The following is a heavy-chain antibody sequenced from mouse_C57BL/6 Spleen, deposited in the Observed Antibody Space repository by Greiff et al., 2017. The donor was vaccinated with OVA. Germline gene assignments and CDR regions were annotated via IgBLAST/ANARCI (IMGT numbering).Heavy chain of an antibody. CDR2: IYPGSGNT. CDR3: ARGGYDQFAY. V-gene: IGHV1-76*01. J-gene: IGHJ3*01. CDR1: GYTFTDYY. D-gene: IGHD2-3*01. Sequence: QVQLQQSGAELVRPGASVKLSCKASGYTFTDYYINWVKQRPGQGLEWIARIYPGSGNTYYNEKFKGKATLTAEKSSSTAYMQLSSLTSEDSAVYFCARGGYDQFAYWGQGTLVTVSA.